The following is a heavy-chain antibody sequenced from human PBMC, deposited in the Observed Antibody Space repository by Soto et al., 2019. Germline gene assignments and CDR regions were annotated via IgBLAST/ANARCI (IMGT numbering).Heavy chain of an antibody. V-gene: IGHV4-34*02. CDR1: GASFSGFY. CDR2: INPSGST. D-gene: IGHD3-3*01. Sequence: QVQLEQWGAGLLKSSGTLSLRCVLSGASFSGFYWSWIRQPPGQGLEWIGDINPSGSTNYNPSLESRVTIAIDTSNNHFSLNVSSVTAADTAVYYCARVFGYYYYYMDVWGKGTTVSVFS. J-gene: IGHJ6*03. CDR3: ARVFGYYYYYMDV.